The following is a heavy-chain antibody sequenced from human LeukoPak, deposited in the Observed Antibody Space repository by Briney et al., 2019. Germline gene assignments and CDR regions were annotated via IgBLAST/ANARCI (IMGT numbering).Heavy chain of an antibody. CDR2: ISGVDGST. CDR3: AKVGRLTDFDY. Sequence: GGSLRLSCAASGFTFSIYAMSWVRQAPGKGLEWVAAISGVDGSTYYADSVKGRFTISRDISKTTLYLRMNSLRAEDTAVYYCAKVGRLTDFDYWGQGTLVTVSS. V-gene: IGHV3-23*01. CDR1: GFTFSIYA. D-gene: IGHD7-27*01. J-gene: IGHJ4*02.